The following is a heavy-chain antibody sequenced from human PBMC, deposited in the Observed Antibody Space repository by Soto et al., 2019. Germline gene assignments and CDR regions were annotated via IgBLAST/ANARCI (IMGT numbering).Heavy chain of an antibody. CDR1: GGSISSSKW. Sequence: QVQLQESGPGLVKPSWTLSLTCAVSGGSISSSKWWSWVRQPPGKGLEWIGQIYHGGSSDYNPSPKSRVTISVDKSKNQFALKLSSVTAADTAVYYCARDRDSSDTGGMDVWGQGNTVTVSS. CDR3: ARDRDSSDTGGMDV. CDR2: IYHGGSS. J-gene: IGHJ6*02. V-gene: IGHV4-4*02. D-gene: IGHD3-22*01.